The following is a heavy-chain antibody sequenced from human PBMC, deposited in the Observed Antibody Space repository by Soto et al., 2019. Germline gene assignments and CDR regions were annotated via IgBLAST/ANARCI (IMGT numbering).Heavy chain of an antibody. Sequence: GESLKISCKGSGYSFTSYWIGWVRQMPGKGLEWMGIIYPGDSDTRYSPPFQGQVTISADKSISTAYLQWSSLKASDTAMYYCARQDCSGGSCYLNWFDPWGQGTLVTVSS. J-gene: IGHJ5*02. CDR3: ARQDCSGGSCYLNWFDP. V-gene: IGHV5-51*01. CDR2: IYPGDSDT. D-gene: IGHD2-15*01. CDR1: GYSFTSYW.